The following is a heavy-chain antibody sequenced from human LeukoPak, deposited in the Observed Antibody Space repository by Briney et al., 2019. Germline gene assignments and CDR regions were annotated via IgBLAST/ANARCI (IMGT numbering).Heavy chain of an antibody. CDR3: AREGGYDFSGGVNDAFDI. D-gene: IGHD5-12*01. CDR2: ISGSGGDI. J-gene: IGHJ3*02. V-gene: IGHV3-11*01. Sequence: GGSLRLSCATSGFTFSDYYMSWIRQAPGKGLEWLSYISGSGGDIHYADSVKGRFTISRDNAKNSLYLQMNSLTAEDTAVYYCAREGGYDFSGGVNDAFDIWGQGTMVTVSS. CDR1: GFTFSDYY.